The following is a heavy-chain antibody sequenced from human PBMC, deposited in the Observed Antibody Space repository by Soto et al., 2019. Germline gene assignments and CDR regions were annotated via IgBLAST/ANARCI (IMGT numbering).Heavy chain of an antibody. D-gene: IGHD4-4*01. V-gene: IGHV3-48*01. CDR2: ISSSSSTI. CDR3: ARERRWVTRHDAFDI. Sequence: GGSLRLSCAASGFTFSSYSMNWVRQAPGKGLEWVSYISSSSSTIYYADSVKGRFTISRDNAKNSLYLQMNSLRAEDTAVYYCARERRWVTRHDAFDIWGQGTMVTDSS. CDR1: GFTFSSYS. J-gene: IGHJ3*02.